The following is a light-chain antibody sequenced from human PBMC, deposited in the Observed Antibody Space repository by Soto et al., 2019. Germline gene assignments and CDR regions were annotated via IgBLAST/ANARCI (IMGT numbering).Light chain of an antibody. V-gene: IGKV1-5*01. CDR3: QQYNSYS. CDR1: QSISSW. Sequence: DIQMTQSPSTLSASVGDRVTITCRDSQSISSWLAWYQQKPGKAPKFLIYDASSLESGVPSRFSGSGSGTEFTLTISSLQPDDFATYYCQQYNSYSFGQGTKVDIK. J-gene: IGKJ1*01. CDR2: DAS.